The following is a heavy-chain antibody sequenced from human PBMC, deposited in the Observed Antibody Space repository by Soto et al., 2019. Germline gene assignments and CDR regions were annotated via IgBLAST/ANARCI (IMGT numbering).Heavy chain of an antibody. J-gene: IGHJ4*02. D-gene: IGHD2-2*01. Sequence: GGSLRLSCAASGFTFSSYAMSWVRQAPGKGLEWVSAISGSGGSTYYADSVKGRFTISRDNSKNTLYLQMNSLRAEDTAVYYCAKDGDIVVVPAAHGIDYWGQGTLVTVSS. CDR3: AKDGDIVVVPAAHGIDY. CDR2: ISGSGGST. CDR1: GFTFSSYA. V-gene: IGHV3-23*01.